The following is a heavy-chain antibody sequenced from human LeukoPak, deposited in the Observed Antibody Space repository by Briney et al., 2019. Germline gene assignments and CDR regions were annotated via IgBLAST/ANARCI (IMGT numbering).Heavy chain of an antibody. V-gene: IGHV3-30*18. CDR1: GFTFSSYG. CDR3: AKALYSNVAGY. J-gene: IGHJ4*02. D-gene: IGHD4-11*01. CDR2: ISYDGSNK. Sequence: HPGGTLSLSCAASGFTFSSYGMHWVRQAPGKGLEWVAVISYDGSNKYYADSVKGRFTISRDNSKNTLYLQMNSLRAEDTAVYYCAKALYSNVAGYWGQGTLVTVSA.